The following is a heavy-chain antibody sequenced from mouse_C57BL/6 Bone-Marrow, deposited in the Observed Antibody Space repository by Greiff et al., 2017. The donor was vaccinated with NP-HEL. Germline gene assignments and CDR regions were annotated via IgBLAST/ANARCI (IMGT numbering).Heavy chain of an antibody. J-gene: IGHJ3*01. CDR1: GYTFTSYW. V-gene: IGHV1-69*01. D-gene: IGHD1-1*01. CDR2: IDPSDSYT. CDR3: AREGSSYYYEAY. Sequence: QVQLQQSGAELVMPGASVKLSCKASGYTFTSYWMHWVKQRPGQGLEWIGEIDPSDSYTNYNQKFKGKSTLTVDKSSSTAYMQLSSLTSEDSAVYDCAREGSSYYYEAYWGQGTLVTVSA.